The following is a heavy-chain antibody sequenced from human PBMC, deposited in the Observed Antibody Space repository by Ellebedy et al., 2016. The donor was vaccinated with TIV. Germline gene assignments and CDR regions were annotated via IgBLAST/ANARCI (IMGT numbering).Heavy chain of an antibody. CDR1: GFTFSNYA. CDR3: AKIGGPYYVIDGFDI. J-gene: IGHJ3*02. D-gene: IGHD1-26*01. Sequence: PGGSLRLSCVASGFTFSNYAMGWVRQAPGKGLECVSLINSRGTSTDYADSVKGRFTVSRDNSKRTLFLHMNSLRAEDTALYYCAKIGGPYYVIDGFDIWGQGTMVTVSP. CDR2: INSRGTST. V-gene: IGHV3-23*01.